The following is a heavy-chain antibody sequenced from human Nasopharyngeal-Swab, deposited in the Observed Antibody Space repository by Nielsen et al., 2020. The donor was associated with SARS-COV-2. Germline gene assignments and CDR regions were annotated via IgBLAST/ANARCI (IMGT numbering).Heavy chain of an antibody. CDR2: ISAYNGNT. CDR1: GYTFTSYG. Sequence: ASVKVSCKASGYTFTSYGISWVRQAPGQGLEWMGWISAYNGNTNYAQKLQGRVTMTTDTSTSTAYMELRSLRSDDTAVYYCARSEAMVVTTYYYYGMDVWGQGTTVTVSS. CDR3: ARSEAMVVTTYYYYGMDV. V-gene: IGHV1-18*01. D-gene: IGHD4/OR15-4a*01. J-gene: IGHJ6*02.